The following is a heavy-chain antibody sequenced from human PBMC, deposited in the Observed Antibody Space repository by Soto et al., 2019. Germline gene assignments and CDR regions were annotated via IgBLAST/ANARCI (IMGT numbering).Heavy chain of an antibody. Sequence: PGESLKISCKGSGYSFTSYWIGWVRQMPGKGLEWMGIIYTGDSDTRYSPSFQGQVTISADKSISTAYLQWSSLKASDTALYYCARHTGSSGSRADFDYCGRGTLVTVSS. J-gene: IGHJ4*02. CDR3: ARHTGSSGSRADFDY. CDR2: IYTGDSDT. D-gene: IGHD1-26*01. CDR1: GYSFTSYW. V-gene: IGHV5-51*01.